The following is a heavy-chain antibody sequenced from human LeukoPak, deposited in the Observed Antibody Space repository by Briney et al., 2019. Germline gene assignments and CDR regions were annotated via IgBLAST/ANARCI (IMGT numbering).Heavy chain of an antibody. CDR2: TSKDGSDK. V-gene: IGHV3-33*05. Sequence: RRSLRLSCAASGFTFSSYGMHWVRQAPGKGLEWVAVTSKDGSDKYYADSVKGRFTISRDNSRNSLYLQMNSLRAEDTALYHCARVAAYSSSPVYYFDYWGQGTLVTVSS. CDR1: GFTFSSYG. J-gene: IGHJ4*02. CDR3: ARVAAYSSSPVYYFDY. D-gene: IGHD6-6*01.